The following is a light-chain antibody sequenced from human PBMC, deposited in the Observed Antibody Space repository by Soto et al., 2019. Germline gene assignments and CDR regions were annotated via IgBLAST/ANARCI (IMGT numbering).Light chain of an antibody. Sequence: QSALTQPASVSGCPGQAITMTCTGASSDIGSYNYVSCYQQHPGKAAKVIVYDVSNRASGVSNRLPGTKSSNTASLTISGLQTADEADYYCGSYRRSNTPVFGGGTTLTVL. CDR2: DVS. J-gene: IGLJ3*02. CDR1: SSDIGSYNY. V-gene: IGLV2-14*03. CDR3: GSYRRSNTPV.